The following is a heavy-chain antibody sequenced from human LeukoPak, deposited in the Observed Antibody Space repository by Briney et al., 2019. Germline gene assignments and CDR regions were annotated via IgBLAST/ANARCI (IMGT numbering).Heavy chain of an antibody. CDR3: ARDYYGWFFDY. CDR2: IKQHGSEK. CDR1: GFTFSSYW. D-gene: IGHD3-10*01. Sequence: GGSLRLSCAASGFTFSSYWMSWVRQAPGKGLEWVANIKQHGSEKYYVDSVKGRFTTSRDNAKNSLYLQMNSLRAEDTAVYYCARDYYGWFFDYWGQGTLVTVSS. V-gene: IGHV3-7*01. J-gene: IGHJ4*02.